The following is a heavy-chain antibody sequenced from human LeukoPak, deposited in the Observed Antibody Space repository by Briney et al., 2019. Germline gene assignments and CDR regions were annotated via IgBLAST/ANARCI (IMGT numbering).Heavy chain of an antibody. CDR1: GGTFSSYA. CDR3: ARARGEVVPAAEGFDP. CDR2: IIPIFGTA. Sequence: GASVKVSCKASGGTFSSYAISWVRQAPGQGLEWMGGIIPIFGTANYAQKFQGRVTITADESTSTAYMELSSLRSEDTAVYYCARARGEVVPAAEGFDPWGQGTLVTVSS. D-gene: IGHD2-2*01. V-gene: IGHV1-69*13. J-gene: IGHJ5*02.